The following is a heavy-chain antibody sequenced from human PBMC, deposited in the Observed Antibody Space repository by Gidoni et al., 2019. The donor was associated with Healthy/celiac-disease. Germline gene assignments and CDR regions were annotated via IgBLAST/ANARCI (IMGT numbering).Heavy chain of an antibody. J-gene: IGHJ6*03. Sequence: EVQLLESGGGLVKPGRSLRLSCTASGFTFGGYAMSWFRQAPGKGLEWVGFIRSKAYGGTTEYAASVKGRFTISRDDSKCIAYLQMNSLKTEDTAVYYCHVDTAMVAYYYYYMDVWGKGTTVTVSS. CDR3: HVDTAMVAYYYYYMDV. V-gene: IGHV3-49*05. CDR2: IRSKAYGGTT. CDR1: GFTFGGYA. D-gene: IGHD5-18*01.